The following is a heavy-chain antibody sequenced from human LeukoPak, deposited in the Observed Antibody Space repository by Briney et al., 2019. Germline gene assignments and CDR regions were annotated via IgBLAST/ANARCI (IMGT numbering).Heavy chain of an antibody. CDR1: GFTFSDFY. D-gene: IGHD3-22*01. V-gene: IGHV3-11*01. J-gene: IGHJ4*02. Sequence: GGSLRLSCVVSGFTFSDFYMNRIRQAPGKGLEWVSYISPDGSAIYSAHSVKGRFTISRDNSKNTLYLQMNSLRAEDTAVYYCAKSRGSGYHYAPFDYWGQGTLVTVSS. CDR2: ISPDGSAI. CDR3: AKSRGSGYHYAPFDY.